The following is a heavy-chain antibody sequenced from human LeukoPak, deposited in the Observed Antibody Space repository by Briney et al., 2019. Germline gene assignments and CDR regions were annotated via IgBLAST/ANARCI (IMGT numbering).Heavy chain of an antibody. V-gene: IGHV4-59*01. CDR3: ARRQSFTIFGVVFNWFDP. D-gene: IGHD3-3*01. J-gene: IGHJ5*02. CDR1: GGSFSGYY. CDR2: IYYSGST. Sequence: PSETLSLTCAVYGGSFSGYYWSWIRQPPGKGLEWIGYIYYSGSTNYNPSLKSRVTISVDTSKNQFSLKLSSVTAADTAVYYCARRQSFTIFGVVFNWFDPWGQGTLVTVSS.